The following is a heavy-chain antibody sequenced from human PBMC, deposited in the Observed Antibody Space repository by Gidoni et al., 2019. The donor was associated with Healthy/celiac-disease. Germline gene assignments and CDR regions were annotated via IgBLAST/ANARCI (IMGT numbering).Heavy chain of an antibody. J-gene: IGHJ6*02. V-gene: IGHV4-4*02. CDR1: GGSLSSSNW. CDR2: IYHSGST. Sequence: HVQLHDSGPGLVKPSGTLSLTCAVSGGSLSSSNWWSWVCQPPGKGLEWIGEIYHSGSTNYNPSLKSRVTISVDKSKNQFSLKLSSVTAADTAVYYCARDSPFNSGATPGGMDVWGQGTTVTVSS. D-gene: IGHD6-19*01. CDR3: ARDSPFNSGATPGGMDV.